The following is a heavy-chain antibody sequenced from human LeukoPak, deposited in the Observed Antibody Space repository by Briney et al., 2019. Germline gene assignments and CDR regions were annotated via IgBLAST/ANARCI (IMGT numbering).Heavy chain of an antibody. D-gene: IGHD2-15*01. CDR3: VRDQDNYHGTDV. CDR1: GDSVSSNSAA. J-gene: IGHJ6*02. CDR2: TYYRSKWYN. Sequence: SQSLSLTCAISGDSVSSNSAAWNWIRQSPSRGLEWLGRTYYRSKWYNDYGTSVKSRINISPDTSRNQFSLHFNSVTPEDTAVYYCVRDQDNYHGTDVWGQGTTVTVSS. V-gene: IGHV6-1*01.